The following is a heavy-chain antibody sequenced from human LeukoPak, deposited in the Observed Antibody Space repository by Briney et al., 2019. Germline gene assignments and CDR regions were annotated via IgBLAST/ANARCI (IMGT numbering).Heavy chain of an antibody. CDR3: EMSGTHYVFDI. CDR2: IQTGDST. Sequence: GGFLRLSCAASGFTVSPSYMSWVRQAPGKGLEWVSVIQTGDSTNYADSVKGRFTVSRDNSKNTLYLQMKSLRVEDTAVNYCEMSGTHYVFDIWGQGTMVTISS. V-gene: IGHV3-66*01. CDR1: GFTVSPSY. J-gene: IGHJ3*02. D-gene: IGHD3-10*01.